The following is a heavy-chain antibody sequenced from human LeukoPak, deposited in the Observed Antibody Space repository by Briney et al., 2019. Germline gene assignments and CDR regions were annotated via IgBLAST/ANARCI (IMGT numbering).Heavy chain of an antibody. CDR1: GFTFSSYV. CDR2: ISGSDDST. CDR3: AKDSPIAVASDY. V-gene: IGHV3-23*01. D-gene: IGHD6-19*01. Sequence: GGSLRLSCAASGFTFSSYVMSWVRQAPGKGLEWVSAISGSDDSTYYADPVKGRFTISRDNSKNTLCLQMNSLRAEDTAVYYCAKDSPIAVASDYWGQGTLVTVSS. J-gene: IGHJ4*02.